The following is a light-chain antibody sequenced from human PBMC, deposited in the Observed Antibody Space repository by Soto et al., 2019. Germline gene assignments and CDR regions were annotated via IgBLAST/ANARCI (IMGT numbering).Light chain of an antibody. V-gene: IGLV2-14*03. CDR2: NVS. CDR3: SSYTGSSTSVI. CDR1: STDIGTYNY. J-gene: IGLJ2*01. Sequence: QSALTQPASVSGSPGQWITISCTGTSTDIGTYNYVSWYQQHPAKAPKVMIYNVSNRPSGVANRFSGSKSGNTASLTICGLQAEDEADYYCSSYTGSSTSVIFGGGTKVTVL.